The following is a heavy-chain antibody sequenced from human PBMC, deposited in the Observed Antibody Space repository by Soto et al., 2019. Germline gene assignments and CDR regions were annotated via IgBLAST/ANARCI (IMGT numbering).Heavy chain of an antibody. V-gene: IGHV1-46*03. CDR2: INPSGGST. CDR1: GYTFTSYY. D-gene: IGHD6-19*01. CDR3: ARDFVDVWAHPYGGFSDIAVAGQNY. J-gene: IGHJ4*02. Sequence: ASVKVSCKAAGYTFTSYYMHWVRQAPGQGLEWMGIINPSGGSTSYAQKFQGRVTMTRDTSTSTVYMELSSLRSEDTAVYYCARDFVDVWAHPYGGFSDIAVAGQNYWGQ.